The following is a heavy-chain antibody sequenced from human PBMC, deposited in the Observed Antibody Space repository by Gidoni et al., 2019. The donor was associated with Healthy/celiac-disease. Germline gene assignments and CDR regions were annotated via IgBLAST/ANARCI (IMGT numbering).Heavy chain of an antibody. V-gene: IGHV4-59*01. CDR1: GGSISSYY. D-gene: IGHD3-10*01. Sequence: QVQLQESGPGLVKPSETRPLTCPVSGGSISSYYWSWTRQPPGKGLEWIGYIYYSGSTNYNPSLKSRVTISVDTSKNQFSLKLSSVTAADTAVYYCARYGFGELLGAFDIWGQGTMVTVSS. J-gene: IGHJ3*02. CDR2: IYYSGST. CDR3: ARYGFGELLGAFDI.